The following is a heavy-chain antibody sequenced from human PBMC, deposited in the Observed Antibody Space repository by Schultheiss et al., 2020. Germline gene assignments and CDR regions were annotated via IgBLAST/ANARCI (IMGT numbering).Heavy chain of an antibody. Sequence: GGSLRLSCAASGFTFSSYGMHWVRQAPGKGLEWVAVIWYDGSNKYYADSVKGRFTISRDNAKNSLYLQMNSLRAEDTAVYYCASTYCSGGSCYFIDYWGQGTLVNV. CDR3: ASTYCSGGSCYFIDY. CDR2: IWYDGSNK. V-gene: IGHV3-33*03. CDR1: GFTFSSYG. J-gene: IGHJ4*02. D-gene: IGHD2-15*01.